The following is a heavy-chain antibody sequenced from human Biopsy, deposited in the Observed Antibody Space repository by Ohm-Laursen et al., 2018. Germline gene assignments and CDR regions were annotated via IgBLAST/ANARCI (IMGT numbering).Heavy chain of an antibody. CDR2: MNHGGST. Sequence: SVTLSLTCAVYGGSFSGYYWSWIRQPPGKGLEWIGEMNHGGSTNYNSSLKSRVTISVYTSKNQFSLILTSVTAADTAVYYCARHPTGFWFDPWGQGTLVIVSS. V-gene: IGHV4-34*01. CDR3: ARHPTGFWFDP. CDR1: GGSFSGYY. J-gene: IGHJ5*02.